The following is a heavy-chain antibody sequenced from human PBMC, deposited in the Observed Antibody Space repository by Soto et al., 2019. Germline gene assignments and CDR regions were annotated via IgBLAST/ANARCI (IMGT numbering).Heavy chain of an antibody. V-gene: IGHV3-30*18. CDR2: ISFDGGNT. Sequence: QVQLVESGGGVVQPGMSQRLSCAASGFTFSTSAMHWVRQTPDKGLEWVAVISFDGGNTFYADFVKGRFTISRDNRKNTVYLQMDTLRLEDTALYFRAKPGGDYWGRGTLVIVSS. J-gene: IGHJ4*02. CDR1: GFTFSTSA. CDR3: AKPGGDY.